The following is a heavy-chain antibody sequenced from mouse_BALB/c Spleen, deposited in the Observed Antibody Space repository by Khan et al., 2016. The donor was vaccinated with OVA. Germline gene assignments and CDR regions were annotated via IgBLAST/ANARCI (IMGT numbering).Heavy chain of an antibody. J-gene: IGHJ2*01. D-gene: IGHD1-1*01. Sequence: EVKLVESGGGLVQPGGSLKLSCATSGFTFSDYFMYWVRQTPEKRLEWVAYISNGGGSTYYPDTVKGRFTISRDNAKNTLYLQMSRLKSEDTAICYCARGTTVGAFDYWGQGTTLTVSS. CDR2: ISNGGGST. V-gene: IGHV5-12*02. CDR1: GFTFSDYF. CDR3: ARGTTVGAFDY.